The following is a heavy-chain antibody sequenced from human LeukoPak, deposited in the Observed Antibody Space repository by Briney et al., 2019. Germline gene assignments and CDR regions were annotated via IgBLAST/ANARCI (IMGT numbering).Heavy chain of an antibody. CDR1: GGSISSSSYY. D-gene: IGHD3/OR15-3a*01. CDR2: IYYSGST. Sequence: SETLSLTCTVSGGSISSSSYYWGWIRQPPGKGLEWIGGIYYSGSTYYNPSLKSPVTISVDTSKNQFTLTLSSVTAAERAVYYCASGGYELWSGYFPHDAFDIWGQGTMVTVSS. J-gene: IGHJ3*02. V-gene: IGHV4-39*01. CDR3: ASGGYELWSGYFPHDAFDI.